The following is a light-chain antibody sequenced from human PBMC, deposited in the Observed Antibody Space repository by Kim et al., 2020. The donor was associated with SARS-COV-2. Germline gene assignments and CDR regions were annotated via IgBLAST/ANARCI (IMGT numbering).Light chain of an antibody. CDR2: SNN. Sequence: ELTQPPSASGTPGQRVTISCSGSSSNIGSNTVNWYQQLQGTAPKLLIYSNNQRPSGVPDRFSGSKSGTSASLAISGLQSEDEANYYCATWDDSLNDHVVFGGGTKVTVL. CDR1: SSNIGSNT. V-gene: IGLV1-44*01. CDR3: ATWDDSLNDHVV. J-gene: IGLJ2*01.